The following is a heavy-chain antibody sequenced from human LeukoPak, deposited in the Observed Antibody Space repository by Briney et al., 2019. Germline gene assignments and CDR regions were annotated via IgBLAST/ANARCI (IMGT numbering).Heavy chain of an antibody. CDR3: ARVVGTWELRGAFDY. CDR2: ISYDGSNK. D-gene: IGHD1-26*01. Sequence: GRSLRLSCAASGFTFSGYAMHWVRQAPGKGLEWVAVISYDGSNKYYADSVKGRFTISRDNSKNTLYLQMNSLRAEDTAVYYCARVVGTWELRGAFDYWGQGTLVTVSS. V-gene: IGHV3-30-3*01. J-gene: IGHJ4*02. CDR1: GFTFSGYA.